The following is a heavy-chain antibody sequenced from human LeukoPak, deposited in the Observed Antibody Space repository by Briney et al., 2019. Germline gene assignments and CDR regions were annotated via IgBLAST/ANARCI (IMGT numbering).Heavy chain of an antibody. CDR2: ISNSGGNT. CDR3: AKISTVTSNFDY. CDR1: GLTFSTYD. D-gene: IGHD4-17*01. J-gene: IGHJ4*02. V-gene: IGHV3-23*01. Sequence: GGSLRLSCVASGLTFSTYDMHWVRQAPGKGLEWVSAISNSGGNTFQADSVKGRFTISRDNSKNTLYLQMNSLRAEDTAVYYCAKISTVTSNFDYWGQGTLVTVSS.